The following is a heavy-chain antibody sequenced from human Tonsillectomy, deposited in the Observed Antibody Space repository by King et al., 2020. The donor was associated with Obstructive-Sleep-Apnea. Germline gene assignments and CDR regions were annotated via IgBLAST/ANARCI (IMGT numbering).Heavy chain of an antibody. Sequence: VQLVESGGGVVQPGRSLRLSCAASGFAFTSYGMHWVRQAPGKGLEWVAVISYDGSNKYYADSVKGRFTISRDKSKNTLSLHMNSLRLEDTAVYYCAKDRGFGETPTLFDYWGQGTLVTVSS. CDR3: AKDRGFGETPTLFDY. D-gene: IGHD3-10*01. J-gene: IGHJ4*02. CDR2: ISYDGSNK. CDR1: GFAFTSYG. V-gene: IGHV3-30*18.